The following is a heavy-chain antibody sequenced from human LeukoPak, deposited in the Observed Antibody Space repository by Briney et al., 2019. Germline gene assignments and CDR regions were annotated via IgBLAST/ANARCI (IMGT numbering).Heavy chain of an antibody. CDR2: IYSGGNT. CDR3: ARKTDSGGQGDY. D-gene: IGHD3-22*01. Sequence: GGSLRLSCTASGFTFSITYMAWARQAPGKGLECVSVIYSGGNTYYADSVKGRFTISRDNSKNTLYLQMNSLRAEDTAVYYCARKTDSGGQGDYWGPGTLVTVSS. CDR1: GFTFSITY. V-gene: IGHV3-66*01. J-gene: IGHJ4*02.